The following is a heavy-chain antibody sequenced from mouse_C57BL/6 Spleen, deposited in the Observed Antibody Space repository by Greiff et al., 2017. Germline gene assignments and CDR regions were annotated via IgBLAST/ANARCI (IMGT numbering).Heavy chain of an antibody. D-gene: IGHD2-4*01. CDR3: ARSDYDVRFAY. Sequence: EVKLPASGPELVKPGASVKISCKASGYSFTDYNMNWVKQSNGKSLEWIGVINPNYGTTSYNQKFNGKATLTVEQSSSTAYMQLNSLTSEDSAVYYCARSDYDVRFAYWGQGTLVTVSA. J-gene: IGHJ3*01. CDR2: INPNYGTT. V-gene: IGHV1-39*01. CDR1: GYSFTDYN.